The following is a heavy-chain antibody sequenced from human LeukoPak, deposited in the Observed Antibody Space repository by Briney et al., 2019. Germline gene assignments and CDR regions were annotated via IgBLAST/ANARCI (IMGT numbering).Heavy chain of an antibody. V-gene: IGHV3-7*03. D-gene: IGHD5-24*01. CDR3: AKRFFSARSVEMATTYFDY. CDR2: IKQDGSEK. Sequence: PGGSLRLSCEASGFTFSSYWMSWVRQAPGKGLEWVANIKQDGSEKYYVDSVKGRFTISRDNAKNSLYLQMNSLRAEDTAVYYCAKRFFSARSVEMATTYFDYWGQGTLVTVSS. J-gene: IGHJ4*02. CDR1: GFTFSSYW.